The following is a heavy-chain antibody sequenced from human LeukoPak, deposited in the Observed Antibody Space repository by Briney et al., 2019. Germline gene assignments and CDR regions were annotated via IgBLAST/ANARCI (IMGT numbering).Heavy chain of an antibody. CDR1: GFTFTSYA. D-gene: IGHD5-18*01. Sequence: GGSLRLSCAASGFTFTSYAMHWVRQAPGKGLEWVTFISYDGSNKYYADSVKGRFTISRDNSKNTLYLQMNSLRAEDTAVYYCARDRTAMDLLIDYWGQGTLVTVSS. J-gene: IGHJ4*02. CDR3: ARDRTAMDLLIDY. CDR2: ISYDGSNK. V-gene: IGHV3-30-3*01.